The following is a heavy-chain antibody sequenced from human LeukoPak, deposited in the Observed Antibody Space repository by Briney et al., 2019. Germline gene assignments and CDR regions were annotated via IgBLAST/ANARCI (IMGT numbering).Heavy chain of an antibody. V-gene: IGHV3-7*01. CDR3: ARWSRDYYDSSGYYSDY. Sequence: GGSLRLSCAASGFTLSSYWMSWVRQAPGKGLEWVANIKHAGSEKYYVDSVKGRFTISRDNAKNSLYLQMNSLRAEDTAVYYCARWSRDYYDSSGYYSDYWGQGTLVTVSS. D-gene: IGHD3-22*01. J-gene: IGHJ4*02. CDR1: GFTLSSYW. CDR2: IKHAGSEK.